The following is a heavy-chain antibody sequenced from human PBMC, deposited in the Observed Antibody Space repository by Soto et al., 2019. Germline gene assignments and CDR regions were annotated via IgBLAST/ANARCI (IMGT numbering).Heavy chain of an antibody. CDR2: IYHSGRT. D-gene: IGHD2-21*02. J-gene: IGHJ4*02. V-gene: IGHV4-30-2*01. CDR1: GGSISSGGYS. Sequence: TSETLSLTCAVSGGSISSGGYSWSWIRQPPGKGLEWIGEIYHSGRTNCNPSLKSRVTISVEKSKNQFSLELSSMTAADTAVYYCARGGDWKFDYWGQGSLVTVSS. CDR3: ARGGDWKFDY.